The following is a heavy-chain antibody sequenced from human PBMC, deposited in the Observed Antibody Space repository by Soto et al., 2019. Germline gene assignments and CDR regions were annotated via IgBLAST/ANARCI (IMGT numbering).Heavy chain of an antibody. CDR2: TSKDGINT. CDR3: ARGNMDV. Sequence: QVQLVESGGGVVQPGRSLRLSCAASAFTLSKFAMHWVRQAPGKGLEWVAVTSKDGINTYYAGAVKGRFTISRDNSKSTMYLQMNSLRTEDTAMYYCARGNMDVWGQWTTVTVSS. J-gene: IGHJ6*02. V-gene: IGHV3-30-3*01. D-gene: IGHD1-1*01. CDR1: AFTLSKFA.